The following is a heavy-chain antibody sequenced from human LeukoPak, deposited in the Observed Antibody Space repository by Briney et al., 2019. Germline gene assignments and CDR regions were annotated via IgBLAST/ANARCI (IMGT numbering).Heavy chain of an antibody. Sequence: GGSLRLSYAASGFTFSDYYMSWIRQAPGKGLEWVSYISSSGSTIYYADSVKGRFTISRDNAKNSLYLQMNSLRAEDTAVYYCARDVKPYYYDSSGSFDAFDIWGQGTMVTVSS. D-gene: IGHD3-22*01. V-gene: IGHV3-11*01. J-gene: IGHJ3*02. CDR1: GFTFSDYY. CDR2: ISSSGSTI. CDR3: ARDVKPYYYDSSGSFDAFDI.